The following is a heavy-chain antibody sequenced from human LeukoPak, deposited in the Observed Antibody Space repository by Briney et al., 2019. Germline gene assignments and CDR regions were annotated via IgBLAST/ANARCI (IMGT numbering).Heavy chain of an antibody. V-gene: IGHV4-34*01. J-gene: IGHJ6*03. CDR2: INHSGST. CDR1: GGSFSGYY. Sequence: SETLSLTCAVYGGSFSGYYWSWIRQPPGKGLEWIGEINHSGSTNYNPSLKSRVTISVDTSKNQFSLKLSSVTAADTAVYYCARRLAYYDILTGSGYYYYYMDVWGKGTTVTISS. CDR3: ARRLAYYDILTGSGYYYYYMDV. D-gene: IGHD3-9*01.